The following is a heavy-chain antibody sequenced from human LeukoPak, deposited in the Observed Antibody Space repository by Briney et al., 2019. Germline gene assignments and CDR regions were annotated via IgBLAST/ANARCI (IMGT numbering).Heavy chain of an antibody. J-gene: IGHJ4*02. Sequence: GGSLSLSCVASGFDFGDYTMTWVRQAPGRGLEWASSINGWDTPYYADSVRGRFTISRDISKTTVFLHMKNLRVEDTAIYYCARHVAYCSGNSCYYFDYWGQGSLVNVSS. V-gene: IGHV3-23*01. D-gene: IGHD2-2*01. CDR1: GFDFGDYT. CDR3: ARHVAYCSGNSCYYFDY. CDR2: INGWDTP.